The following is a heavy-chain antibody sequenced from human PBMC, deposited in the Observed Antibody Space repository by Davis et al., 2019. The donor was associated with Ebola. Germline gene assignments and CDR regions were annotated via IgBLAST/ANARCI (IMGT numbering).Heavy chain of an antibody. D-gene: IGHD3-3*01. CDR1: GYLFNAYY. V-gene: IGHV1-2*02. J-gene: IGHJ5*02. CDR3: AKVGYYDYWSGYSELDP. Sequence: VKVSCKASGYLFNAYYMHWVRQAPGQGLEWMGWINPNSGDTKYAQKFQGRVTMTRDTSITTVYMELSSLRSDDTAVYYCAKVGYYDYWSGYSELDPWGQGSLVTVSS. CDR2: INPNSGDT.